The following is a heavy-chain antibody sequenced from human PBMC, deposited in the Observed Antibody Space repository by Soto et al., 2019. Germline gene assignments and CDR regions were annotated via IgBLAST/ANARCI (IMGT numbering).Heavy chain of an antibody. J-gene: IGHJ3*02. D-gene: IGHD5-12*01. V-gene: IGHV5-51*01. Sequence: GESLKISCKGSGYSFPTYWLAWVRQTPGRGLEYMGIIYPGDSDSRYSPAFQGQVTISADKSINTAYLQWTSLKASDTAIYYCARSRVSTPRLEDPFDIWGQGTMVTVSS. CDR2: IYPGDSDS. CDR1: GYSFPTYW. CDR3: ARSRVSTPRLEDPFDI.